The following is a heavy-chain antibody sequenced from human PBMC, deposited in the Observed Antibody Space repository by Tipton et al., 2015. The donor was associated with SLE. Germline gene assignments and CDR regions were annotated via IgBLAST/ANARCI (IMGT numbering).Heavy chain of an antibody. CDR2: MWYGGSNT. D-gene: IGHD3-10*01. V-gene: IGHV3-30*18. J-gene: IGHJ4*02. CDR1: GISFSSYG. Sequence: SLRLSCAASGISFSSYGMHWVRQAPGKGLEWVAVMWYGGSNTYYADSVKGRFTIFGDSSKKTLYLQMNSLRREDTAVYFCAKNGDLPYYDYWGQGTLVTVSS. CDR3: AKNGDLPYYDY.